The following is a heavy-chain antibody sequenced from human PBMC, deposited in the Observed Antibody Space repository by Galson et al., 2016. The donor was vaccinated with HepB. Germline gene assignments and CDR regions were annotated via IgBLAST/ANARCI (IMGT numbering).Heavy chain of an antibody. V-gene: IGHV3-30*03. Sequence: SLRLSCAASGFSFSYYGMHWVRQAPGKGLEWVAVISYDGSNKYYADSVKGRFAISRDNSKNTLYLQMNSLRVEDTALYYCAHFGDREYFQDWGQGTLVTVSS. CDR2: ISYDGSNK. J-gene: IGHJ1*01. CDR1: GFSFSYYG. CDR3: AHFGDREYFQD. D-gene: IGHD3-10*01.